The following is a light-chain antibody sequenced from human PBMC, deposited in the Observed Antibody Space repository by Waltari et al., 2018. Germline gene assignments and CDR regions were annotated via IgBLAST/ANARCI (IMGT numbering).Light chain of an antibody. V-gene: IGKV3-11*01. Sequence: EIVLTQSPATLSLSPGERATLSCRASQSVGSSLAWSQQKPGQAPRLLIYDAANRATGIPARFSGSGSGTDFTLTISSLEPEDFAIYYCQQRSNRPLTFGGGTKVEIK. CDR1: QSVGSS. J-gene: IGKJ4*01. CDR3: QQRSNRPLT. CDR2: DAA.